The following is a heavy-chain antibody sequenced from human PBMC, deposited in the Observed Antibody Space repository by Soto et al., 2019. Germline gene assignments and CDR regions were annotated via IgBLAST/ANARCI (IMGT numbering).Heavy chain of an antibody. CDR2: IYYSGST. CDR3: AREVDYGENWFDP. J-gene: IGHJ5*02. Sequence: QVQLQESGPGLVKPSENLSLTCTVSGGSVSSGSYYWSWIRQPPGKGLEWIGYIYYSGSTKYNPSLKSRVTISVDTSKNQFSLKLSSVTAADTAVYYCAREVDYGENWFDPWGQGTLVTVSS. CDR1: GGSVSSGSYY. V-gene: IGHV4-61*01. D-gene: IGHD4-17*01.